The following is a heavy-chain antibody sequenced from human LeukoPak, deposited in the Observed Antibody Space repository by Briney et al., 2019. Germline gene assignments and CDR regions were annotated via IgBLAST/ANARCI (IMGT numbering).Heavy chain of an antibody. CDR2: IRGKTDGGTT. D-gene: IGHD6-13*01. CDR3: ILAAAGPAY. V-gene: IGHV3-15*01. CDR1: GFAFNNAW. J-gene: IGHJ4*02. Sequence: GGSLRLSCAASGFAFNNAWMTWVRQAPGKGLEWVGRIRGKTDGGTTDCAAPVQGRFTISRDDSKDTLYLQMNSLKTEDTAVYYCILAAAGPAYWGQGTLVTVSS.